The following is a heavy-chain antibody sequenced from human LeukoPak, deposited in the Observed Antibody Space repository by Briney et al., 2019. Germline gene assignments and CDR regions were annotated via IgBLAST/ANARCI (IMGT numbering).Heavy chain of an antibody. V-gene: IGHV3-23*01. CDR2: ISATGSRT. Sequence: PGGSLRLSCAASGFTFNNYAMSWVRQAPGKGLQWVSAISATGSRTYYADSVKVQFTISRDNSKNTLYLQMNSLRAEDTAVYYCLLTYCGGDCYRVCDYWGQGTLVTVSS. J-gene: IGHJ4*02. CDR1: GFTFNNYA. D-gene: IGHD2-21*02. CDR3: LLTYCGGDCYRVCDY.